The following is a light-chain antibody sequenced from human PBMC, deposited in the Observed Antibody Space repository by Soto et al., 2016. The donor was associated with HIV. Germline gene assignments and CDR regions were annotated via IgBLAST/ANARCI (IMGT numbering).Light chain of an antibody. CDR3: QQSYSTPFT. V-gene: IGKV1-39*01. CDR2: AAS. CDR1: QSISTY. J-gene: IGKJ3*01. Sequence: DIQMTQSPPSLSASVGDRVTITCRASQSISTYLNWYLQKPGKAPKLLIHAASSLQSGVPSRFSGSGSGTDFTLTLSSLQPEDFGSYYCQQSYSTPFTFGPGTKVDIK.